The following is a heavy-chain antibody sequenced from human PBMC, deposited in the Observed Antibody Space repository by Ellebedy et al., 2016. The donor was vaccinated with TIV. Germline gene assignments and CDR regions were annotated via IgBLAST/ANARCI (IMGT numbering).Heavy chain of an antibody. D-gene: IGHD6-13*01. CDR3: AREAAAGTNAFDI. V-gene: IGHV4-59*01. CDR2: IYYSGST. J-gene: IGHJ3*02. Sequence: MPSETLSLTCTVSGGSISSYYWSWIRQPPGKGLEWIGYIYYSGSTNYNPSLKSRVTISVDTSKNQFSLKLSSVTAADTAVYYCAREAAAGTNAFDIWGQGTMVTVSS. CDR1: GGSISSYY.